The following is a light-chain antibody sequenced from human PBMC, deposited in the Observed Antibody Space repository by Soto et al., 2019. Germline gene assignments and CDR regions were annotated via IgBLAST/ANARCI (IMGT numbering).Light chain of an antibody. CDR1: QSLGSN. CDR2: GTS. Sequence: EIVITQSPATLSVSPGERATLSCRASQSLGSNLAWYQQKPGQAPRLLIYGTSTRATDIPARFSGSGSGTEFTLTISSLQSEDFAVYYCQQYNYWPRTFGPGTKVDNK. V-gene: IGKV3-15*01. J-gene: IGKJ1*01. CDR3: QQYNYWPRT.